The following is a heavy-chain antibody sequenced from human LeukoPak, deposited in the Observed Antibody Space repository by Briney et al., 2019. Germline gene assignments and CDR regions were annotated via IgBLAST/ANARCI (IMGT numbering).Heavy chain of an antibody. J-gene: IGHJ2*01. Sequence: GRSLRLSCAPSGFPFCSHRMHWVRQAPGKGLEGVAVIWYEGSNKYYADSVTDRFTISRDNSKNTLYLQMNSLRAEDTGVYYCARERQWLVHWYFDLWGRGTLVTVSS. CDR3: ARERQWLVHWYFDL. V-gene: IGHV3-33*01. D-gene: IGHD6-19*01. CDR2: IWYEGSNK. CDR1: GFPFCSHR.